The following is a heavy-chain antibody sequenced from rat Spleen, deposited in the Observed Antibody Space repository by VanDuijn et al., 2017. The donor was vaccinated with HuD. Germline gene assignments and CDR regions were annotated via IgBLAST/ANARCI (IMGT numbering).Heavy chain of an antibody. J-gene: IGHJ3*01. V-gene: IGHV5S13*01. CDR1: GFTFSNYD. Sequence: VQPGRSLKLSCAASGFTFSNYDMAWVRQAPTKGLEWTASISTGGGNTYYRDSVKGRFTISRDNAKNTQYLEMDSLRSEDTATYYCARDVYYGLHPPFAYWGQGTLVTVSS. CDR3: ARDVYYGLHPPFAY. D-gene: IGHD1-6*01. CDR2: ISTGGGNT.